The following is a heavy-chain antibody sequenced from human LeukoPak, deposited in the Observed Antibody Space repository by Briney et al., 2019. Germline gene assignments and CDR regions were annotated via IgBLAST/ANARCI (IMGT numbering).Heavy chain of an antibody. CDR2: INLNSRTI. V-gene: IGHV3-48*01. CDR1: GFTFSTYG. Sequence: GGSLRLSCAASGFTFSTYGMNWVRQAPGKGLEWVSYINLNSRTIDYADSVRGRFTISRDNAKRSLYLQMNSLRAEDTAVYYCARGGAARPDFWGQGTLVTVSS. J-gene: IGHJ4*02. D-gene: IGHD6-6*01. CDR3: ARGGAARPDF.